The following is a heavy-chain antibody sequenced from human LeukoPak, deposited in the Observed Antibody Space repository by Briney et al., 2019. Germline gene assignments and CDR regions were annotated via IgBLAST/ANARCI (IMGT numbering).Heavy chain of an antibody. CDR1: GDSFSSNGAS. CDR2: TYYRAQQWHS. Sequence: SQTLSLTCAISGDSFSSNGASWNWIRPSPSRGLEWLGRTYYRAQQWHSDYAPSMKGRISLNPDTYKNQYSLQLNSMTPEDTAVYYCGRETDFGVVTNWGQGTLVTVSS. D-gene: IGHD3-3*01. V-gene: IGHV6-1*01. CDR3: GRETDFGVVTN. J-gene: IGHJ4*02.